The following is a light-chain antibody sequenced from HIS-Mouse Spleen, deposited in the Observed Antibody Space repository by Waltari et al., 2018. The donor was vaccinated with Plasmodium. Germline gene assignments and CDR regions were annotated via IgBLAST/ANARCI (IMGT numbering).Light chain of an antibody. V-gene: IGLV2-14*03. CDR1: SSDVGGYNY. Sequence: QSALTQPASVSGSPGQSIPISCTGTSSDVGGYNYVSWYQQHPGKAPKLMIYDVSNRPSGVSNRFSGSKSGNTASLTISGLQAEDEADCYCSSYTSSSTLVFGGGTK. CDR3: SSYTSSSTLV. J-gene: IGLJ2*01. CDR2: DVS.